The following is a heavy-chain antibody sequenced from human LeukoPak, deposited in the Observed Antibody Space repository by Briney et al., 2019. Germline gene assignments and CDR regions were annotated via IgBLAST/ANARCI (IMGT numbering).Heavy chain of an antibody. CDR2: ISGSDGAT. J-gene: IGHJ4*02. V-gene: IGHV3-23*01. CDR1: GFTFSRYA. CDR3: TKDLWDYGDFGPFDS. Sequence: GGSLRLSCAASGFTFSRYAMSWVRQAPGKGLEWVSSISGSDGATYYADSVQGRFIISRDNSKNTLYLQMNRLRAEHTAVYYCTKDLWDYGDFGPFDSWGQGTLVTVSS. D-gene: IGHD4-17*01.